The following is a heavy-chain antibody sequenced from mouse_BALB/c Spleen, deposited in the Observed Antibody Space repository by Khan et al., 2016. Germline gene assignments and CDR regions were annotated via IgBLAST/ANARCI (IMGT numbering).Heavy chain of an antibody. J-gene: IGHJ3*01. D-gene: IGHD2-4*01. CDR3: ASYYDYDGGFAY. Sequence: QVQLKQSGPGLVAPSQSLSITCTVSGFSITGFAVNWVRQPPGKGLEWLGVIWGDGSTDYDSALKSRLSISKDDTKSQAFLKMNRRRTDDTARYYCASYYDYDGGFAYWGQGTLVTVSA. CDR1: GFSITGFA. V-gene: IGHV2-6-7*01. CDR2: IWGDGST.